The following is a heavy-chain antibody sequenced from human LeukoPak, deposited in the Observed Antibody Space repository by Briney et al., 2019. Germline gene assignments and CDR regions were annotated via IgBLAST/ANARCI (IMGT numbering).Heavy chain of an antibody. CDR1: GGSISNTNYY. V-gene: IGHV4-39*07. CDR2: IYYTGTT. D-gene: IGHD3-22*01. Sequence: SETLSLTCTVSGGSISNTNYYWAWIRQPPGRGLEWIGSIYYTGTTFDNPSLKSRVTMSVDTSKNQFSLKLSSVTAADTAVYYCARLDMIVVVSTFDYWGQGTLVTVSS. J-gene: IGHJ4*02. CDR3: ARLDMIVVVSTFDY.